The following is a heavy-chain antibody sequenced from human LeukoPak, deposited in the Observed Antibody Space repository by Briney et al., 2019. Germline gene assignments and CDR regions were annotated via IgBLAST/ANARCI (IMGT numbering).Heavy chain of an antibody. CDR3: ARRKAKTPNYFDY. CDR1: GDSISNYY. V-gene: IGHV4-59*08. Sequence: SETLSLTCTVSGDSISNYYCTWIRQPPGKGLEWIGYIYYSGNTNYNPSLKSRVTISLDTSKNQFPLKLTSVTAADTAMYYCARRKAKTPNYFDYWGQGALVTVSS. J-gene: IGHJ4*02. CDR2: IYYSGNT.